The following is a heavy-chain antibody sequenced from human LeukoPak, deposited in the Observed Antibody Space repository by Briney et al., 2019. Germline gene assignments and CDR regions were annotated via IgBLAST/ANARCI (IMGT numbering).Heavy chain of an antibody. D-gene: IGHD2-2*01. CDR3: ARHVARGPGTAAATPRVDP. Sequence: PGESLKISCKGSGYSFTTYWIGWVRQMPGKGLEWIGIIFPGDSDTTYSPSLQGQVTISADKSISTAYLQWSSLKASDTAMYYCARHVARGPGTAAATPRVDPWAREPWSPSPQ. CDR2: IFPGDSDT. CDR1: GYSFTTYW. V-gene: IGHV5-51*01. J-gene: IGHJ5*02.